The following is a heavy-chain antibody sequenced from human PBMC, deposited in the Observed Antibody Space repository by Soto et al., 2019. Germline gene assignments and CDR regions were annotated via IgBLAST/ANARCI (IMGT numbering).Heavy chain of an antibody. CDR2: IIPIFGTA. J-gene: IGHJ3*02. V-gene: IGHV1-69*13. CDR1: GGTFSSYA. Sequence: SVKVSCKASGGTFSSYAISWVRQAPGQGLEWMGGIIPIFGTANYAQKFQGRVTITADESTSTAYMELSSLRSEDTAVYYCARARSDLVDAFDIWGQGTMVTVSS. CDR3: ARARSDLVDAFDI. D-gene: IGHD2-15*01.